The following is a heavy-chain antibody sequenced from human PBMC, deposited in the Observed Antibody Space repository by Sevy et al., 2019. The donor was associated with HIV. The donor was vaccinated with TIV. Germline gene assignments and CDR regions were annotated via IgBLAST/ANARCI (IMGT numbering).Heavy chain of an antibody. Sequence: GESLKISCKGSGYSFTSYWINWVRQMPGKGLEWMGRIDPSDSYTNYSPSFQGHVTISADKSISTAYLQWSSLKASDTAMYYCARYGVAAAGTLYYYYGMDVWGQGTTVTVSS. V-gene: IGHV5-10-1*01. CDR3: ARYGVAAAGTLYYYYGMDV. D-gene: IGHD6-13*01. J-gene: IGHJ6*02. CDR1: GYSFTSYW. CDR2: IDPSDSYT.